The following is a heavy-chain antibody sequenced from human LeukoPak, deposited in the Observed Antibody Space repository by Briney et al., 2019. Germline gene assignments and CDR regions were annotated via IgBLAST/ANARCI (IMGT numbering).Heavy chain of an antibody. Sequence: SETLSLTCTVSGGSVSSGSYYWSWIRQPPGKGLEWIGYIYHSGSTYYNPSLKSRVTISVDRSKNQFSLKLSSVTAADTAVYYCARAVGQLWLRVGAFDIWGQGTMVTVSS. J-gene: IGHJ3*02. D-gene: IGHD5-18*01. CDR3: ARAVGQLWLRVGAFDI. CDR2: IYHSGST. CDR1: GGSVSSGSYY. V-gene: IGHV4-30-2*01.